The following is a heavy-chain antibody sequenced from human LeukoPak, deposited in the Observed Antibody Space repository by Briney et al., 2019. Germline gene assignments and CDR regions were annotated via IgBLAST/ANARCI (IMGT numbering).Heavy chain of an antibody. CDR1: GESFSGYY. CDR2: VNHSGST. V-gene: IGHV4-34*01. CDR3: ARGNAAAAVKH. D-gene: IGHD6-13*01. Sequence: SETLSLTCAVYGESFSGYYWGWIRQPPGKGLEWIGEVNHSGSTNYNPSLKSRVTISIDTSKNQFSLNLRSVTAADTAVYYCARGNAAAAVKHWGQGTLVTVSS. J-gene: IGHJ1*01.